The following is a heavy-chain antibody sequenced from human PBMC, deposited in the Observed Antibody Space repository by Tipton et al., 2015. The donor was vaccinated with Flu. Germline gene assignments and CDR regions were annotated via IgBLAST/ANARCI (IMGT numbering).Heavy chain of an antibody. CDR3: ASRGSMDYFALGY. CDR2: ISPYNGNT. V-gene: IGHV1-18*01. D-gene: IGHD3-10*01. CDR1: GYTFTTYG. Sequence: QVQLVQSGAEVKKPGASVKVSCKTSGYTFTTYGITWVRQAPGQGLEWMGWISPYNGNTKYSEKFQGRVTMTTDTSTSTAHMEMRSLRSDDTAVYYCASRGSMDYFALGYWGQGTLVTVSS. J-gene: IGHJ4*02.